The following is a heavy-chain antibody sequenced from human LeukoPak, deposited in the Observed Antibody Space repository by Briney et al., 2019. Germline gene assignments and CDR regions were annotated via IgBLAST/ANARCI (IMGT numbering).Heavy chain of an antibody. D-gene: IGHD1-26*01. CDR3: ARARRWELLQLHAFDI. V-gene: IGHV4-34*01. CDR1: GGSFSGYY. CDR2: INHSGST. J-gene: IGHJ3*02. Sequence: SETLSLTCAVYGGSFSGYYWSWIRQPPGKGLEWIGEINHSGSTNYNPSLKSRVTISVDTSKNQFSLKLSSVTAADTAVYYCARARRWELLQLHAFDIWGQGTMVTVSS.